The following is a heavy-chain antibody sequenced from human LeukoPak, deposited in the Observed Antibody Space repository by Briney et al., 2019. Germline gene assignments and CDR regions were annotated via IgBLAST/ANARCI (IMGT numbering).Heavy chain of an antibody. J-gene: IGHJ4*02. V-gene: IGHV4-4*07. Sequence: SETLSLTCTVSGGSISSYYWSWIRQPAGKGLEWIGRIYTSGSTNYNPSLKSRVTMSVDTSKNQFSLKLSSVTAADTAVYYCARHSDYYGSGSYHTPLDYWGQGTLVTVSS. CDR2: IYTSGST. CDR3: ARHSDYYGSGSYHTPLDY. D-gene: IGHD3-10*01. CDR1: GGSISSYY.